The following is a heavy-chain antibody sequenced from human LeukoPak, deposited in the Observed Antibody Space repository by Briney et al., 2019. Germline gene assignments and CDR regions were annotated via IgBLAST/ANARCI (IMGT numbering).Heavy chain of an antibody. J-gene: IGHJ4*02. CDR3: AKALLPYFDWYFDY. D-gene: IGHD3-9*01. Sequence: SGGSLRLSCAVSGFTFSNYAMSWVRQAPGKGLEWVSGISGSGGSTFYADSVKGRFTISRDNSKNTLYLQMNSLRVEDTAIYYCAKALLPYFDWYFDYWGQGTLVTVSS. V-gene: IGHV3-23*01. CDR2: ISGSGGST. CDR1: GFTFSNYA.